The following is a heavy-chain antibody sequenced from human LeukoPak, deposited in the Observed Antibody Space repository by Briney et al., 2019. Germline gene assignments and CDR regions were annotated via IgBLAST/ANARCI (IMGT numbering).Heavy chain of an antibody. V-gene: IGHV3-30*18. J-gene: IGHJ3*02. CDR3: AKWIGLADAFDI. CDR2: ISYDGSNK. D-gene: IGHD2-2*03. Sequence: GGSLRLSCAASGFTFSSYGMHWVRQAPGKGLEWVAVISYDGSNKYYADSAKGRFTISRDNSKNTLYLQMNSLRAEDTAVYYCAKWIGLADAFDIWGQGTMVTVSS. CDR1: GFTFSSYG.